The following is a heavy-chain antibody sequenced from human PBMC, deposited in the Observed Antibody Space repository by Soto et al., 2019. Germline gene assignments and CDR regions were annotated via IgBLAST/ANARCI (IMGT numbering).Heavy chain of an antibody. Sequence: ASVKVSCKASGYAFNAFYLHWLRQAPGQGLEWMGWINPKTGGTDYGQKFQGRVTLTSDTSISTAYMELGSLTSDDTALYYCARLSELMVPDFWGQGTQVTVSS. V-gene: IGHV1-2*02. D-gene: IGHD3-10*01. CDR2: INPKTGGT. CDR3: ARLSELMVPDF. CDR1: GYAFNAFY. J-gene: IGHJ4*02.